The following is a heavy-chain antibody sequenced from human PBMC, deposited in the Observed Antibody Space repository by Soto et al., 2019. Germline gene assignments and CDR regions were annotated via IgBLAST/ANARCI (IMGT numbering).Heavy chain of an antibody. CDR3: ATLPHSGDPNAGL. CDR2: IYYSGSP. D-gene: IGHD4-17*01. V-gene: IGHV4-39*02. Sequence: PSETLSLTCTFSGHSISSSKYYWGWIRQPPGKGLEWIGSIYYSGSPYYNSSLKSRVTISVDTSKNHFSLKLTSMTAADTAVYYCATLPHSGDPNAGLWGHGILLTVSS. J-gene: IGHJ1*01. CDR1: GHSISSSKYY.